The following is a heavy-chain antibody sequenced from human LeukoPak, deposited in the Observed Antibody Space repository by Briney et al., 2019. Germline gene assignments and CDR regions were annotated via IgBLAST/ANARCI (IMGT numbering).Heavy chain of an antibody. V-gene: IGHV3-48*02. CDR2: ISSSSNII. Sequence: PGRSLRLSCTASGFTFGDYAMSWVRQAPGKGLEWVSFISSSSNIIYYADSVKGRSTISRDSAKNSLYLQMSSLRDEDTAVYYCARGPAAAIDYWGQGTLVTVSS. D-gene: IGHD2-2*01. CDR1: GFTFGDYA. J-gene: IGHJ4*02. CDR3: ARGPAAAIDY.